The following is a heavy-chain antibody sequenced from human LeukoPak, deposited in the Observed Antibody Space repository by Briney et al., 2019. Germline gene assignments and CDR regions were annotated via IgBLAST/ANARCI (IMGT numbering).Heavy chain of an antibody. D-gene: IGHD1-26*01. CDR3: ASGRPLQDAFDI. CDR1: GGSISSYY. Sequence: SETLSLTCTVSGGSISSYYWSWIRQPPGKGLEWIGYIYYSGSTYYNPSLKGRVTISVDTSKNQFSLKLSSVTAADTAVYYCASGRPLQDAFDIWGQGTMVTVSS. V-gene: IGHV4-59*08. J-gene: IGHJ3*02. CDR2: IYYSGST.